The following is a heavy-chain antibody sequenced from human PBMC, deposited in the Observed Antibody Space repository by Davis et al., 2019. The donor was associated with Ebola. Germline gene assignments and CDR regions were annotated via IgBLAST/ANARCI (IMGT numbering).Heavy chain of an antibody. J-gene: IGHJ5*02. CDR2: INPSGGGT. CDR3: ARVPTHLTSYWFEP. V-gene: IGHV1-46*01. Sequence: ASVKVSCKASGYPFTSYYMYWVRQAPGQGLEWMGMINPSGGGTSYAQRFQGRVTMTRDTSTSTFYMEMSGLRSEDTAVYYCARVPTHLTSYWFEPWGQGTLVIVSS. CDR1: GYPFTSYY.